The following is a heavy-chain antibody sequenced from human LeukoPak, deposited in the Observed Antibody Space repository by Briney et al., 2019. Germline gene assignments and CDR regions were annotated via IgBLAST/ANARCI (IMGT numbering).Heavy chain of an antibody. CDR2: ISSSSTYI. J-gene: IGHJ2*01. V-gene: IGHV3-21*01. D-gene: IGHD6-13*01. CDR1: GFTFSGYS. Sequence: GGSLRLSCAASGFTFSGYSMNWVRQAPGKGLEWVSSISSSSTYIYYADSVKGRFTISRGNAKNSLYLQMNNLRAEDTAVYYCARDGTATGSWHFDLWGRGTLVTVSS. CDR3: ARDGTATGSWHFDL.